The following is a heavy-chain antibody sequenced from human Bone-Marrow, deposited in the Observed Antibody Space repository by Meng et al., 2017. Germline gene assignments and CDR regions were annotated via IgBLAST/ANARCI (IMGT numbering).Heavy chain of an antibody. D-gene: IGHD4-17*01. Sequence: GESLKISCAASGFSFSNFAMHWVRQAPGKGLEWVAVISHDGTKTYYGDSVKGRFTISRDKSKNTLYLQMNSLRIEDTAVFYCARESTGRLDYWGQGTLVTVSS. CDR2: ISHDGTKT. V-gene: IGHV3-30*04. CDR1: GFSFSNFA. CDR3: ARESTGRLDY. J-gene: IGHJ4*02.